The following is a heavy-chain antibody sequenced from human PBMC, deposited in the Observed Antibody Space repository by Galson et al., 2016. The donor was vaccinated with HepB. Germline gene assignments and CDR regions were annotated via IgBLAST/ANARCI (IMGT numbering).Heavy chain of an antibody. D-gene: IGHD2-15*01. CDR1: GFTFNNYP. CDR3: VKESPYRAGGDSCYDC. V-gene: IGHV3-23*01. Sequence: SCAASGFTFNNYPLSWVRQAPGKGLECVSGISAGGGDTYYADSVKGRFTISRDNSKNTLYLQMNSLRVEDTAVYHCVKESPYRAGGDSCYDCWGQGALVTVSS. J-gene: IGHJ4*02. CDR2: ISAGGGDT.